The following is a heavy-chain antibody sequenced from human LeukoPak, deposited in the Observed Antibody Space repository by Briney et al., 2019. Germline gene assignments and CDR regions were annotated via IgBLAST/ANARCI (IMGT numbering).Heavy chain of an antibody. CDR3: ASGRLVGAPDY. V-gene: IGHV3-74*01. J-gene: IGHJ4*02. CDR1: GFTFSSYW. CDR2: ITSDGSGI. D-gene: IGHD1-26*01. Sequence: PGGSLRLSCAASGFTFSSYWMHWVRQPPGKGLVWVSRITSDGSGIGYADSVKGRLSTSRDNAKNTLYLQMNSLRAEDTAVYYCASGRLVGAPDYWGQGTLVTVSS.